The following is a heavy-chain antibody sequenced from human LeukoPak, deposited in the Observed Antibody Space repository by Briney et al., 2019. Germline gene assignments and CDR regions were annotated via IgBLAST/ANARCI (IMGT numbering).Heavy chain of an antibody. CDR1: GFSFTNAW. CDR3: TTDDYSIVATFDY. Sequence: GGSLRLSCAASGFSFTNAWMSWVRQAPGKRLEWVGRIKSKTDGGTTDYAAPVKGRFTISRDDSKNTLYLQMNSLKTEDTAVYDCTTDDYSIVATFDYWGQGTLVTVSS. J-gene: IGHJ4*02. D-gene: IGHD5-12*01. CDR2: IKSKTDGGTT. V-gene: IGHV3-15*01.